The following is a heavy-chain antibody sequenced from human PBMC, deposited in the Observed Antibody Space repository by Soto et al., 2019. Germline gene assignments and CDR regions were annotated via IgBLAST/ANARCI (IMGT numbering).Heavy chain of an antibody. CDR3: ARDRAVGALDY. CDR1: GFTFSNYW. D-gene: IGHD1-26*01. J-gene: IGHJ4*02. CDR2: IKQDGSEK. V-gene: IGHV3-7*05. Sequence: EVQVVESGGGLVQPGGSLRLSCAASGFTFSNYWMSWVRQAPGKGLEWVANIKQDGSEKYYVDSVKGRFTISRDNAKNSLYLQMNSLRAEDTAVYYCARDRAVGALDYWGQGTLVTVSS.